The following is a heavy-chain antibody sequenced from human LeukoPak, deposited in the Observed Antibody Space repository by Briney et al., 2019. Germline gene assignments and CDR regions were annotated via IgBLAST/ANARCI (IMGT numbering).Heavy chain of an antibody. J-gene: IGHJ5*02. CDR3: AREVYCSGGSCLGFDP. V-gene: IGHV1-2*02. Sequence: ASVKVSCKASGYTFTGYYMHWVRQAPGQGLEWMGWINPNSGGTNYAQKFQGRVTMTRDTSISTAYMELSRLRSDDTAVYYCAREVYCSGGSCLGFDPWGQGTLSPSPQ. CDR2: INPNSGGT. D-gene: IGHD2-15*01. CDR1: GYTFTGYY.